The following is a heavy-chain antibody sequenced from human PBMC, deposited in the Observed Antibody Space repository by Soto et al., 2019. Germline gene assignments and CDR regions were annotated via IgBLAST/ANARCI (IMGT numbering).Heavy chain of an antibody. CDR3: ARWGRWLANYYYYGMDV. CDR2: ISSRSDI. CDR1: GFTFSTYS. Sequence: GGSPEISCVGSGFTFSTYSINWVRQAPGKGLEWVSSISSRSDIYYADSVKGRFTISRDNAKNSLYLQMNSLRAEDTAVYYCARWGRWLANYYYYGMDVWGQGTTVTVSS. J-gene: IGHJ6*02. D-gene: IGHD6-19*01. V-gene: IGHV3-21*04.